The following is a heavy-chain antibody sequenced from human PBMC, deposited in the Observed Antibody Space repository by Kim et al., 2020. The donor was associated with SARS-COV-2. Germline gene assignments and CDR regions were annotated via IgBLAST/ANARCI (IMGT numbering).Heavy chain of an antibody. CDR2: ISGGGDKT. D-gene: IGHD3-10*01. Sequence: GGSLRLSCAASGFTFSNFGMSWVRQAPGKGLERVSGISGGGDKTAYADSVKGRFTISRDNSKNTLHLQMNSLRAEDTAIYYCAKKVPGSFFPFDLWGQGTLVTVSS. CDR1: GFTFSNFG. J-gene: IGHJ4*02. V-gene: IGHV3-23*01. CDR3: AKKVPGSFFPFDL.